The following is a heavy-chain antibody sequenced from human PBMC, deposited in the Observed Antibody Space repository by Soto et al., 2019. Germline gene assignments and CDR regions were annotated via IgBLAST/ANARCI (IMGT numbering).Heavy chain of an antibody. V-gene: IGHV3-66*01. CDR1: GFTVSSNY. D-gene: IGHD3-16*02. CDR3: ARVTGDYIWGSYRHDAFDI. J-gene: IGHJ3*02. Sequence: GGSLRLSCAASGFTVSSNYMSWVRQAPGKGLEWVSVIYSGGSTYYADSVKGRFTISRDNSKNTLYLQMNSLRAEDTVVYYCARVTGDYIWGSYRHDAFDIWGQGTMVTVSS. CDR2: IYSGGST.